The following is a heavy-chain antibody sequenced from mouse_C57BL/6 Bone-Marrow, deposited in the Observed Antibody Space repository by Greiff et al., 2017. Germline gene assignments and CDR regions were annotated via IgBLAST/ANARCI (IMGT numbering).Heavy chain of an antibody. D-gene: IGHD2-1*01. Sequence: VKVLQSGPGLVAPSQSLSLTCTVSGFSLTSYAISWVRQPPGKGLEWLGVIWTGGGTNYNSALKSRLSISKDNSKSQVFLKMNRQQTDDKARYYCARNLYYCKIDYWGQGTTLTVSS. V-gene: IGHV2-9-1*01. CDR1: GFSLTSYA. CDR3: ARNLYYCKIDY. J-gene: IGHJ2*01. CDR2: IWTGGGT.